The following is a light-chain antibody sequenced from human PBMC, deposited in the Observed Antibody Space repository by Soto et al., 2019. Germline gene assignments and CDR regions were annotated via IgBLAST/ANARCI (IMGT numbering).Light chain of an antibody. CDR1: QSVGVN. CDR3: QQYNNWPRT. Sequence: EIVMTQSPATLSVSPGEGATLSCRAGQSVGVNLAWYQRKPGQAPRLLIYGASTRATGIPARFSGSGSGTEFTLTISSLQSEDFAVYYCQQYNNWPRTFGQGTKVDIK. V-gene: IGKV3-15*01. J-gene: IGKJ1*01. CDR2: GAS.